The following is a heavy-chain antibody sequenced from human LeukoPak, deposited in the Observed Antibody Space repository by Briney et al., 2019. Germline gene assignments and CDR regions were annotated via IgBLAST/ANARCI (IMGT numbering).Heavy chain of an antibody. D-gene: IGHD3-10*01. V-gene: IGHV3-30*18. CDR2: ISYDGSNK. J-gene: IGHJ4*02. CDR1: GFTFSSYG. CDR3: AKTGGSGSYYKTYYFNY. Sequence: PGRSLRLSCAAYGFTFSSYGMHWVRQAPGKGLEWVAVISYDGSNKYYADSVKGRFTISRDNSKNTLYLQMNSLRAEDTAVYYCAKTGGSGSYYKTYYFNYWGQGTLVTVSS.